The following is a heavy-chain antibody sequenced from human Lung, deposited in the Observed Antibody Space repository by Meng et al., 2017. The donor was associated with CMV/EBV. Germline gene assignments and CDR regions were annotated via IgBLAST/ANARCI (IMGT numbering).Heavy chain of an antibody. J-gene: IGHJ4*02. CDR3: ARVIRRDQPYAYCSSTRCKPLDY. V-gene: IGHV3-23*01. D-gene: IGHD2-2*01. CDR2: ISGNGGSP. CDR1: KFTFSNYA. Sequence: GGSLRLSCAASKFTFSNYAMSWVRQAPGKGLEWVSVISGNGGSPYYADSVTGRFTISRDNSKNELYLQMNNLRAEDTALYYCARVIRRDQPYAYCSSTRCKPLDYWGQGTXVTVSS.